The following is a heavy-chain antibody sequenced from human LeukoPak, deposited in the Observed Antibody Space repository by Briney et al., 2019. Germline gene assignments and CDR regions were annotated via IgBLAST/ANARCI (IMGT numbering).Heavy chain of an antibody. CDR1: GFTFSTYW. J-gene: IGHJ1*01. CDR3: ARGGSGGEFQH. D-gene: IGHD2-15*01. V-gene: IGHV3-7*03. Sequence: GGSLRLSCAGSGFTFSTYWMTWVRQAPGKGLEWVANINQDGGEKYYVDSVKGRFTISRDNAKNSLYLQMNSLRAEDTAVYYCARGGSGGEFQHWGQGTLVTVSS. CDR2: INQDGGEK.